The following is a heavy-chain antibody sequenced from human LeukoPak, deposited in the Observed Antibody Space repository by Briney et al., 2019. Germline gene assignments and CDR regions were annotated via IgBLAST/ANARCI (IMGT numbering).Heavy chain of an antibody. V-gene: IGHV4-59*01. D-gene: IGHD2-21*01. CDR2: IYYSGST. J-gene: IGHJ6*03. CDR3: AKSGDTPFGYYYYYMDV. CDR1: GGSISSYY. Sequence: PSETLSLTCTVSGGSISSYYWSWIRQPPGKGLEWIGYIYYSGSTNYNPSLKSRVTISVDTSKNQFSLKLSSVTAADTAVYYRAKSGDTPFGYYYYYMDVWGKGTTVTVSS.